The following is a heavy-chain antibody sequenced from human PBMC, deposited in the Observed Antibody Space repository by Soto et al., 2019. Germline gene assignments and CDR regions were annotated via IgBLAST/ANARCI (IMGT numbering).Heavy chain of an antibody. D-gene: IGHD1-7*01. V-gene: IGHV3-23*01. CDR3: SKGEMSTIRNSSDP. CDR1: GFNTRFYS. J-gene: IGHJ5*02. CDR2: LSRSGGAT. Sequence: GGSQRLSCTASGFNTRFYSMSWVRQTPGKGLEWVAALSRSGGATYYADSVRGRFTISRDASKDTLFLQMSNLRAEDTALYYCSKGEMSTIRNSSDPWGQGTLVTVSS.